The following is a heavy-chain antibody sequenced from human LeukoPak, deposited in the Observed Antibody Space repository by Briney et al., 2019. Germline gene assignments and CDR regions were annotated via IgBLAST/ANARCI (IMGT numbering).Heavy chain of an antibody. V-gene: IGHV4-59*01. J-gene: IGHJ4*02. CDR1: DGPISGSY. Sequence: PSETLSLTCTVSDGPISGSYWSWIRQSPGKGLEWIGYISYTGSTNYNPSLKSRVTISVDASKNQFSLKLSSVTVADTAVYYCARVHYSGSGLSSYFDYWGQGTLVTVSS. CDR2: ISYTGST. D-gene: IGHD3-10*01. CDR3: ARVHYSGSGLSSYFDY.